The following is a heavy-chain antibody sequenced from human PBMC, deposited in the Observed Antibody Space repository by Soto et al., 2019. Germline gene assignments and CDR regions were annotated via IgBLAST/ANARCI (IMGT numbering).Heavy chain of an antibody. V-gene: IGHV6-1*01. CDR2: TYYRSKWYN. D-gene: IGHD6-19*01. J-gene: IGHJ4*02. Sequence: PSQTLSLTCAISGDSVSSNSAAWNWVRQSPSRGLEWLGRTYYRSKWYNDYAVSVKSRITINPDTSKNQFPLQLNSVTPEDTAVYYCARVGAVAGPYYFDYWGQGTLVTVSS. CDR3: ARVGAVAGPYYFDY. CDR1: GDSVSSNSAA.